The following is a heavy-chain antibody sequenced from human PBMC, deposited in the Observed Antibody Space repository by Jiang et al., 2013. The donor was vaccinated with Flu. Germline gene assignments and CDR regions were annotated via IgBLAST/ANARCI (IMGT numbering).Heavy chain of an antibody. J-gene: IGHJ4*02. V-gene: IGHV3-48*02. CDR2: ISSSSSTI. CDR3: ARADSSSWYYLVY. Sequence: VQLLESGGGLVQPGGSLRLSCAASGFAFSSYRMNWVRQAPGKGLEWISYISSSSSTIYYADSVKGRFTISRDNVKNSLYLQMNSLRDEDTAVYYCARADSSSWYYLVYXGQGTWSPSPQ. D-gene: IGHD6-13*01. CDR1: GFAFSSYR.